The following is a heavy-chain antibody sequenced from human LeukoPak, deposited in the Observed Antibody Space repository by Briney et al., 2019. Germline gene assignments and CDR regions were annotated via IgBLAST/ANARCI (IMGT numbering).Heavy chain of an antibody. Sequence: TLSLTCTVSGGSISSDGYYWRWIRQHPRQGQEWIGYIYYSGSTYYNPSLKSRVTISVDTSKNQFSLKLSSVTAADTAVYYCATGDLWFWELLSPPYYFDYWGQGTLVTVSS. V-gene: IGHV4-31*03. J-gene: IGHJ4*02. CDR2: IYYSGST. CDR3: ATGDLWFWELLSPPYYFDY. D-gene: IGHD3-10*01. CDR1: GGSISSDGYY.